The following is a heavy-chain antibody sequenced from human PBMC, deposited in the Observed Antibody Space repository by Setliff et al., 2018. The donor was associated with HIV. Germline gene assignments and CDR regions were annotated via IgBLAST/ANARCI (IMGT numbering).Heavy chain of an antibody. CDR1: GYPFTYRY. Sequence: SVKVSCKASGYPFTYRYLHWVRQAPGQALEWMGWITPYNANTNYAQKFQDRVTMTGDRSMSTAYMDLSSLRSEDTAMHYCASGRGDGYNYFAFDIWGQGTVVTVSS. CDR3: ASGRGDGYNYFAFDI. V-gene: IGHV1-45*02. J-gene: IGHJ3*02. D-gene: IGHD5-12*01. CDR2: ITPYNANT.